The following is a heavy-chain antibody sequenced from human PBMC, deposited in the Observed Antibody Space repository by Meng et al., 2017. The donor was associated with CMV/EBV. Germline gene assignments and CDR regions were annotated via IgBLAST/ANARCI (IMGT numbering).Heavy chain of an antibody. V-gene: IGHV4-34*01. J-gene: IGHJ6*02. CDR2: INHSGST. CDR3: ARDRDGGTYDFWSGYYYYYYYGMDV. CDR1: GGSFSGYY. D-gene: IGHD3-3*01. Sequence: SETLSLTCAVYGGSFSGYYWSWIRQPPGKGLEWIGEINHSGSTNYNPSLKSRVTISVDTSKNQFSLKLSSVTAADTAVYYCARDRDGGTYDFWSGYYYYYYYGMDVWGQGTTVTVSS.